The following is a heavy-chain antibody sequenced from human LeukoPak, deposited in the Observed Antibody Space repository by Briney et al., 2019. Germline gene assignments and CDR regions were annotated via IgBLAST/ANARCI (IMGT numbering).Heavy chain of an antibody. J-gene: IGHJ4*02. D-gene: IGHD3-3*01. CDR3: ARLVSEWLIDY. CDR2: IYYSGST. V-gene: IGHV4-59*08. CDR1: GGSISSYY. Sequence: SETLSLTCTVSGGSISSYYWSWIRQPPGKGLEWIGYIYYSGSTNYNPSLKSRVTISVDTSKNQFSLKLSSVTAADTAVYYCARLVSEWLIDYWGQGTLVTVSS.